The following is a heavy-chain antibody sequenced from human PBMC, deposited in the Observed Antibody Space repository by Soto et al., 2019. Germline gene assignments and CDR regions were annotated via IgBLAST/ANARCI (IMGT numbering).Heavy chain of an antibody. V-gene: IGHV5-51*01. CDR3: ARIGSSYNLFAY. D-gene: IGHD2-15*01. CDR2: IYPDDSDT. CDR1: GGTFSSYS. Sequence: PGASVQRSDERSGGTFSSYSIGWARQMPGKGLEWMGIIYPDDSDTRYSPSFRGQVTISVDKSISRAYLQWSSLKASDSAMYSCARIGSSYNLFAYRGRGTLVTVSS. J-gene: IGHJ4*02.